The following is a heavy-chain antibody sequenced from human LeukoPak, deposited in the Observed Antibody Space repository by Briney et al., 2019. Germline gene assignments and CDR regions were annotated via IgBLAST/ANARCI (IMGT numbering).Heavy chain of an antibody. CDR1: GFAFSSYW. CDR3: AKVRMTTVIDFDY. D-gene: IGHD4-17*01. CDR2: IKQDGSDK. J-gene: IGHJ4*02. Sequence: GGSLRLSCEVSGFAFSSYWMNWVRQAPGKGLEWVANIKQDGSDKYYVDSVKGRFTISRDNSKNTLYLQMNSLRAEDTAVYYCAKVRMTTVIDFDYWGQGTLVTVSS. V-gene: IGHV3-7*03.